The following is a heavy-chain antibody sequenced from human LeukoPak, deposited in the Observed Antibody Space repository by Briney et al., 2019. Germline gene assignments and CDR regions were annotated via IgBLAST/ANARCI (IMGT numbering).Heavy chain of an antibody. CDR1: DGSISSSSYY. Sequence: SETLSLTCTVSDGSISSSSYYWGWIRQPPGKGLEWIGSIYYSGSTYYNPSLKSRVTISVDTSKNQFSLKLRSVTAADTAVYYCARHPCSGGRCPLDYYYYYGMDVWGQGTTVTVSS. V-gene: IGHV4-39*01. CDR3: ARHPCSGGRCPLDYYYYYGMDV. D-gene: IGHD2-15*01. CDR2: IYYSGST. J-gene: IGHJ6*02.